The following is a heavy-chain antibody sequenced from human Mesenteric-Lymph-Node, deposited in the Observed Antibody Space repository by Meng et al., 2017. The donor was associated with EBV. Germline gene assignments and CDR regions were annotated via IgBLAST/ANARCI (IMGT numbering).Heavy chain of an antibody. Sequence: EVHLVESGGXLFKPGXSLRLSXVXFGSLCTSHSMTWVRQAPGKGLEWVSSISSSSNFIHYADSVKGRFTISRDTAKSSLFLQMNSLRAEDTAVYYCARHYASTWFEADPTTAKVPIDHWGQGILVTVSS. V-gene: IGHV3-21*06. D-gene: IGHD6-13*01. CDR2: ISSSSNFI. CDR3: ARHYASTWFEADPTTAKVPIDH. J-gene: IGHJ4*02. CDR1: GSLCTSHS.